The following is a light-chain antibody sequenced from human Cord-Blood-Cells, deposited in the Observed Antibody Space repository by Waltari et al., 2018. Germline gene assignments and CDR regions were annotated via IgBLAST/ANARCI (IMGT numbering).Light chain of an antibody. CDR3: SSYTSSSTRV. CDR1: SSDVGGYNY. Sequence: QSALTQPASVSGSPGQSITISCTGTSSDVGGYNYVSWYQRHPGKAPKLMIYDVSNRPSGVSNRFSGSESGNTASLTISGLQAEDEADYYCSSYTSSSTRVFGGGTKLTVL. J-gene: IGLJ3*02. V-gene: IGLV2-14*01. CDR2: DVS.